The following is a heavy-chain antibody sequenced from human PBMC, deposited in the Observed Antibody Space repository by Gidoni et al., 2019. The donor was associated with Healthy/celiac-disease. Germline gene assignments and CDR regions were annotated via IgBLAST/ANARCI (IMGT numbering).Heavy chain of an antibody. CDR3: ARDSYPRYFDY. Sequence: QAQLVQSGSEVKLPGSSVNVSCKASCDTFTRYGTSWVRQAPGQGLEWMGWISAYNGNTNYAQKLQGRVTMTTDTATRTAYMELGSLRSDDTAVYYCARDSYPRYFDYWGQGTLVTVSS. CDR2: ISAYNGNT. V-gene: IGHV1-18*01. J-gene: IGHJ4*02. CDR1: CDTFTRYG.